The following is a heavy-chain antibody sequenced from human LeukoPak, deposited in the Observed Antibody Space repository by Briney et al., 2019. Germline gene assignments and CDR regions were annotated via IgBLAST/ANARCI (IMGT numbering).Heavy chain of an antibody. D-gene: IGHD6-19*01. J-gene: IGHJ4*02. CDR1: GFTFSSYA. Sequence: GGSLRLSCAASGFTFSSYAMRWVRQAPGKGLEWVAVISYDGSNKYYADSVKGRFTISRDNSKNTLYLQMNSLRAEDTAVYYCASSSNGWYYFDYWGQGTLVTVSS. V-gene: IGHV3-30*04. CDR2: ISYDGSNK. CDR3: ASSSNGWYYFDY.